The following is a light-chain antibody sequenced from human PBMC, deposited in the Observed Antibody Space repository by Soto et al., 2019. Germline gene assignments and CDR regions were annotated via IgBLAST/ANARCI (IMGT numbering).Light chain of an antibody. J-gene: IGLJ2*01. Sequence: QAVVTQEPSLTVSPGGTVTLTCGSSTGSVTSSHFPYWIQQKPGQAPRTMICNTSNNQSWTPARFSGSLLGGKAALTLSGAQPEDEAEYYCLLAYSGARIFGGGTKLTVL. V-gene: IGLV7-46*01. CDR1: TGSVTSSHF. CDR3: LLAYSGARI. CDR2: NTS.